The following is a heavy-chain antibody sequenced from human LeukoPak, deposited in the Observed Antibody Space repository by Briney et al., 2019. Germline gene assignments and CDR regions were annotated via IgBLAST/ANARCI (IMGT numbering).Heavy chain of an antibody. CDR1: GYSISGGYY. D-gene: IGHD5-18*01. J-gene: IGHJ4*02. CDR2: IYHSGST. Sequence: SETLSLTCTVSGYSISGGYYWGWIRQPPGKGLEWIGSIYHSGSTYYNPSLKSRVTISVDTSKNQFSLKLSSVTAADTAVYYCARSGYSYGHFDYWGQGTLVTVSS. CDR3: ARSGYSYGHFDY. V-gene: IGHV4-38-2*02.